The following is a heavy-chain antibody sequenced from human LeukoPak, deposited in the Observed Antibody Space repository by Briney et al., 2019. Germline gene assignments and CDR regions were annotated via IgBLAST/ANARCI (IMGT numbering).Heavy chain of an antibody. Sequence: ASVKVSCKVSGYTLTELSMHWVRQAPGKGLEWMGGFEPEDGETIYAQKFQGRVTMTEDTSTDTAYMELSSLRSEDTAVYYCARSITYDSSGYYYLGYWGQGTLVTVSS. CDR2: FEPEDGET. V-gene: IGHV1-24*01. CDR3: ARSITYDSSGYYYLGY. D-gene: IGHD3-22*01. J-gene: IGHJ4*02. CDR1: GYTLTELS.